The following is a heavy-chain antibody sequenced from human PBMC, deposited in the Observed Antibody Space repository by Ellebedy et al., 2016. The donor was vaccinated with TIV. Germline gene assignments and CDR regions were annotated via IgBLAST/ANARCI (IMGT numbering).Heavy chain of an antibody. Sequence: AASVKVSCKASGFTFTSSAMQWVRQARGQRLEWIGWIVVGSGNTNYAQKFQERVTITRDMSTSTAYMELSSLRSEDTAVYYCARDAFEDGTCFDYWGQGTLVTVSS. V-gene: IGHV1-58*02. CDR3: ARDAFEDGTCFDY. J-gene: IGHJ4*02. D-gene: IGHD1-1*01. CDR2: IVVGSGNT. CDR1: GFTFTSSA.